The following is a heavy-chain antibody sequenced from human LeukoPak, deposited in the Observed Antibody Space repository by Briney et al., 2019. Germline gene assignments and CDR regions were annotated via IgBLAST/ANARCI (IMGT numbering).Heavy chain of an antibody. CDR3: ARGGGNDFWSGSGYGMDV. D-gene: IGHD3-3*01. CDR2: ISSSSSTI. CDR1: GFTFSSYS. Sequence: GGSLRLSCAASGFTFSSYSMNWVRQAPGKGLEWVSYISSSSSTIYYADSVKGRFTISRDNAKNSLYLQMNSLRAEDTAVYYCARGGGNDFWSGSGYGMDVWGQGTTVTVSS. J-gene: IGHJ6*02. V-gene: IGHV3-48*01.